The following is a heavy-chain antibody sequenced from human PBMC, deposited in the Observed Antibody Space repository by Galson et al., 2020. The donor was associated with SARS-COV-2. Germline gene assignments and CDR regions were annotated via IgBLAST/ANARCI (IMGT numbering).Heavy chain of an antibody. V-gene: IGHV4-59*08. CDR2: VHYTGST. J-gene: IGHJ4*02. Sequence: ETSETLSLTCAVSGGSINSYYWSWIRQPPGKGLEWIGYVHYTGSTKSNPSLKSRVTISLDTSKNQFSLKLRSVTAADTAVYYCASALPRTDGYKYDYWGQGTLVTVSS. D-gene: IGHD5-12*01. CDR1: GGSINSYY. CDR3: ASALPRTDGYKYDY.